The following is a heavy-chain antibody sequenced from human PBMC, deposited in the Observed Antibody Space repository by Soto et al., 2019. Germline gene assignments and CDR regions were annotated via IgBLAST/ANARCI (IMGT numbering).Heavy chain of an antibody. CDR1: GFSYNDYG. CDR3: ARVPMTRVTRWTWFDP. Sequence: QVQLMESGGGVVQPGGSLRLSCTASGFSYNDYGMNRVRQSPGKGLEWVAVIWHDGSDEHYADSVKGRFTISRDNSKNMLYLQRNSLRAEDTAVYYCARVPMTRVTRWTWFDPWGQGTLVTVSS. D-gene: IGHD4-17*01. CDR2: IWHDGSDE. J-gene: IGHJ5*02. V-gene: IGHV3-33*01.